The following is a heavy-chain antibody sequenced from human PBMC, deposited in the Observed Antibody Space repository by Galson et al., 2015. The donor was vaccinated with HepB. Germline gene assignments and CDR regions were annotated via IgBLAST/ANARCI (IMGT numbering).Heavy chain of an antibody. Sequence: SLRLSCAASGFTFSSYWMHWVRQAPGKGLVWVSHINTDGSNTNYADSVKGRFTFSRDNAKNTLYLQMNSLRAEDTAVYYCARDNGGIDYWGQGTLVTVSS. CDR2: INTDGSNT. CDR3: ARDNGGIDY. J-gene: IGHJ4*02. D-gene: IGHD4-23*01. CDR1: GFTFSSYW. V-gene: IGHV3-74*01.